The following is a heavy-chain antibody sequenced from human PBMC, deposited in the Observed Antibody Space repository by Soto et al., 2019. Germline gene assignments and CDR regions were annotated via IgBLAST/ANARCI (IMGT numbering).Heavy chain of an antibody. D-gene: IGHD5-18*01. CDR2: IYYSGST. Sequence: PSETLSLTCTVSGGSISSYYWSWIRQPPGKGLEWIGYIYYSGSTNYNPSLKSRVTISVDTSKNQFSLKLSSVTAADTAVYYCARDRVIQLWQTGAFDTWGQGTMVTVSS. CDR3: ARDRVIQLWQTGAFDT. J-gene: IGHJ3*02. CDR1: GGSISSYY. V-gene: IGHV4-59*01.